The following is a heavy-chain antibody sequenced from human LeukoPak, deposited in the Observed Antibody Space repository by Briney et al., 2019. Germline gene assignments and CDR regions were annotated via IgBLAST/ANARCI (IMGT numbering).Heavy chain of an antibody. CDR2: IYTSGGT. J-gene: IGHJ4*02. Sequence: PSETLSLTCTVTGGSISSSYWSWIRQPPGKGLEWIGYIYTSGGTNSNPSLKSRVTISQDMSNNQLSLRLTSVTAADTAVYYCARRKYTSGQIDFWGQGTLVTVSS. V-gene: IGHV4-59*01. CDR1: GGSISSSY. CDR3: ARRKYTSGQIDF. D-gene: IGHD3-22*01.